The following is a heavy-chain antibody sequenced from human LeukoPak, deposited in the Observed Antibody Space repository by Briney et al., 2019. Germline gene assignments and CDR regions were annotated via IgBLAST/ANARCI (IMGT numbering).Heavy chain of an antibody. Sequence: GWSLRLSCPASGFTFSSYWMHWVRQAPGKGGVWVARINSDGRSTSYADSVKGRFTISRDNAKNTLYLQMTSLTAEDTAVYYCARDNTGYYGSGSYYYMDVWGKGTTVTISS. J-gene: IGHJ6*03. CDR3: ARDNTGYYGSGSYYYMDV. CDR2: INSDGRST. CDR1: GFTFSSYW. V-gene: IGHV3-74*01. D-gene: IGHD3-10*01.